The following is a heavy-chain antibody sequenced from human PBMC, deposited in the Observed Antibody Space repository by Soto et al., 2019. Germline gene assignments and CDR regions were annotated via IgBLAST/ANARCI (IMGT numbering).Heavy chain of an antibody. V-gene: IGHV3-7*01. CDR1: GFTLSPYW. Sequence: LRLSCAASGFTLSPYWMNWVRQAPGKGLEWVANVKQDGREKYYVDSVKGRFTISRDNAENSLYLQMNSLRPEDTALYYCARGHHSKDVWGQGATVTVSS. J-gene: IGHJ6*02. CDR3: ARGHHSKDV. CDR2: VKQDGREK.